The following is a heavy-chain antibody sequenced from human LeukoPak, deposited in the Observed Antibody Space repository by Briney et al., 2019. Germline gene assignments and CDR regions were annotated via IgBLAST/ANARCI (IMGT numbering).Heavy chain of an antibody. CDR2: IYTSGST. CDR3: ARDSRVVKRYYYYMDV. CDR1: GSSISSGSYY. Sequence: PSETLSLTCTVSGSSISSGSYYWSWIRQPAGKGLEWIGRIYTSGSTNYNPSLKSRVTISVDTSKNQFSLKLSSVTAADTAVYYCARDSRVVKRYYYYMDVWGKGTTVTVSS. J-gene: IGHJ6*03. V-gene: IGHV4-61*02. D-gene: IGHD3-22*01.